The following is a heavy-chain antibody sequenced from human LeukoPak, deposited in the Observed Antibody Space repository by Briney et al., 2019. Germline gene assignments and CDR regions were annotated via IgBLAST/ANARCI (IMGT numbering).Heavy chain of an antibody. V-gene: IGHV3-30*04. CDR1: GLILSIYS. D-gene: IGHD2-21*02. CDR2: ISDDVSNK. J-gene: IGHJ5*02. Sequence: PGSSQTLFCALSGLILSIYSMLWVRHPPGKGREWVLVISDDVSNKDYADSVKGRFTISRENYKNTLYLQMKSLGAEDKAVYYCARDLYIVAVTAIDPPGTVWFDPWGQGTLVTVSS. CDR3: ARDLYIVAVTAIDPPGTVWFDP.